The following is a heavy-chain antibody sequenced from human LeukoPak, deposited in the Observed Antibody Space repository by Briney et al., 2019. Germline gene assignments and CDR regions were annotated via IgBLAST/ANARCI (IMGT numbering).Heavy chain of an antibody. Sequence: PGGSLRLSCAASGFTFSSYWMSWVRQAPGKGLEWVANIKQDGSEKYYVDSVKGRFTISRDNAKNSLYLQMNSLGAEDTAVYYCARDTGSYYDFWSGYYTAYYYYYMDVWGKGTTVTVSS. V-gene: IGHV3-7*01. CDR2: IKQDGSEK. D-gene: IGHD3-3*01. J-gene: IGHJ6*03. CDR3: ARDTGSYYDFWSGYYTAYYYYYMDV. CDR1: GFTFSSYW.